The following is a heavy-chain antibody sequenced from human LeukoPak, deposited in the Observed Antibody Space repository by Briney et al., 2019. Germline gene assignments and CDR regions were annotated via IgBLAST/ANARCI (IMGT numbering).Heavy chain of an antibody. D-gene: IGHD1-20*01. J-gene: IGHJ4*02. CDR1: GYTFTSCG. CDR3: ARGRLYNYYFDY. V-gene: IGHV1-18*01. CDR2: ISAYNGNT. Sequence: ASVKVSCKASGYTFTSCGISWVRQAPGQGLEWMGWISAYNGNTNYAQKLQGRVTMTTDTSTSTAYMELRSLRSDDTAVYCCARGRLYNYYFDYWGQGTLVTVSS.